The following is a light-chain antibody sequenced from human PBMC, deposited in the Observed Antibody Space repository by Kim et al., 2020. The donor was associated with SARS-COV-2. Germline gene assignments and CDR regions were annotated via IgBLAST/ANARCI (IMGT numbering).Light chain of an antibody. CDR1: QSVSTSN. V-gene: IGKV3-20*01. J-gene: IGKJ1*01. CDR2: DTY. Sequence: SPGERAAVSCRASQSVSTSNLAWYQQKPGQAPRLLIYDTYNRATGIPDRFSGSGSGTDFTLTISRLEPEDFAVYYCQQYGSSSWTFGQGTKVDIK. CDR3: QQYGSSSWT.